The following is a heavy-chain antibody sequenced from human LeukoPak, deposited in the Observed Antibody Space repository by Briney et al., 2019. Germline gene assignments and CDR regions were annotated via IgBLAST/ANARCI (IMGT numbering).Heavy chain of an antibody. CDR2: INAGNGNT. CDR3: AREDIVVVPAAIPFDY. D-gene: IGHD2-2*02. Sequence: ASVKVSCKASGYTFTSYAMHWVRQAPGQRLEWMGWINAGNGNTKYSQKFQGRVTITRDTSASTAYMELSSLRSEDTAVYYCAREDIVVVPAAIPFDYWGQGTLVTVSS. V-gene: IGHV1-3*01. J-gene: IGHJ4*02. CDR1: GYTFTSYA.